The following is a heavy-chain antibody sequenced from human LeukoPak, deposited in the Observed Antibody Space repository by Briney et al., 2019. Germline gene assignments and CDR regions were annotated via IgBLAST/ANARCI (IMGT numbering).Heavy chain of an antibody. CDR2: IYPGDSDT. V-gene: IGHV5-51*01. CDR1: GYSFTSYW. CDR3: ARRVVRGVISHDY. Sequence: GESLKISCKGSGYSFTSYWIGWVRQMPGKGLEWMGVIYPGDSDTRYSPSFQGQVTMSADKSSSTAYLQWSSLKASDTAMYYCARRVVRGVISHDYWGQGTLVTVSS. D-gene: IGHD3-10*01. J-gene: IGHJ4*02.